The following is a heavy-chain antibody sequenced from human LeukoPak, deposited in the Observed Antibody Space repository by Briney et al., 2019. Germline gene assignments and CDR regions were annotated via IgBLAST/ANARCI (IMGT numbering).Heavy chain of an antibody. J-gene: IGHJ4*02. D-gene: IGHD6-19*01. Sequence: SETLSLTCTVSGGSISTYYWSWIRQPAGKGLEWIGRIYTSGSTNYNPSLKSRVTISVDTSKNQFSLKLSSVTAEDTAVYYCARGRYSSGWYYWGQGTRVTVSS. CDR1: GGSISTYY. V-gene: IGHV4-4*07. CDR3: ARGRYSSGWYY. CDR2: IYTSGST.